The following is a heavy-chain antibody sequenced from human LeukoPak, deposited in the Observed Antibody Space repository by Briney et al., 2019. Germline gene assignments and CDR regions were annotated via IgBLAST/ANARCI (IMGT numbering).Heavy chain of an antibody. V-gene: IGHV3-21*01. J-gene: IGHJ4*02. Sequence: GGSLRLSCAASGFTFSSYSMNWVRQAPGKGLEWVSSISSSSSYIYYADSVKGRFTISRDNAKNSLYLQMNSLRAEDTAVYYCARVARYYDILTGYYTREGYFDYWGQGTLVTVSS. CDR2: ISSSSSYI. CDR3: ARVARYYDILTGYYTREGYFDY. CDR1: GFTFSSYS. D-gene: IGHD3-9*01.